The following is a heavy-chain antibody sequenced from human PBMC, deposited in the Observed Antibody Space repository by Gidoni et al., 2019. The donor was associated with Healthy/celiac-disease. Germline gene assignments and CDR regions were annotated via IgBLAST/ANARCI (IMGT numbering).Heavy chain of an antibody. CDR1: GFPLSNARMG. V-gene: IGHV2-26*01. Sequence: QVTLKESGPVLVKPTETLTLTCTVSGFPLSNARMGVSWIRQPPGKALEWLAHIFSNDEKSYSTSLKSRLTISKDTSKSQVVLTMTNMDPVDTATYYCARTPVTYYYGSGSYYYYYGMDVWGQGTTVTVSS. CDR2: IFSNDEK. CDR3: ARTPVTYYYGSGSYYYYYGMDV. D-gene: IGHD3-10*01. J-gene: IGHJ6*02.